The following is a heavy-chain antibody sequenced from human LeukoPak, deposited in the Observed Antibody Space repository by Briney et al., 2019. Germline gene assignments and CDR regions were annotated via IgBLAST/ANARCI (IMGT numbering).Heavy chain of an antibody. D-gene: IGHD3-22*01. CDR3: ARDKVHYYDSSGYYSAEYFQH. CDR1: GFTFSSYS. J-gene: IGHJ1*01. CDR2: ISSSRSYI. Sequence: GGSLRLSCAASGFTFSSYSMNCVRQAPGKGLEWVSSISSSRSYIYYADSVKGRFTISRDNAKNSLYLQMNSLRAEDTAVYYCARDKVHYYDSSGYYSAEYFQHWGQGTLVTVSS. V-gene: IGHV3-21*01.